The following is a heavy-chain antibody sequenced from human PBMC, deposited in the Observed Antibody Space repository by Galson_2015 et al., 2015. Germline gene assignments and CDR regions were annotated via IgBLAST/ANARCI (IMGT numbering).Heavy chain of an antibody. V-gene: IGHV3-53*01. J-gene: IGHJ5*02. CDR2: IYSGGST. CDR3: ARAPASSLYFDP. Sequence: SLRLSCAASGFIASSNYMSWVRQAPGKGLEWVSVIYSGGSTYYADSVKGRFTISRDNSKNTLYLQMNSLRAEDTAVYYCARAPASSLYFDPWGQGTLVTVSS. D-gene: IGHD2-2*02. CDR1: GFIASSNY.